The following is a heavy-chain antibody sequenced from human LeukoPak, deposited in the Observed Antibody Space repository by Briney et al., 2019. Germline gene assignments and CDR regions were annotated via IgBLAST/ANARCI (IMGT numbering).Heavy chain of an antibody. J-gene: IGHJ4*02. Sequence: PSETLSLACAVYGGSFSGYYWSWIRQPPGKGLEWIGEINHSGSTNYNPSLKSRVTISVDTSKNQFSLKLSSVTAADTAVYYCARLAAAGYYFDYWGQGTLVTVSS. CDR2: INHSGST. V-gene: IGHV4-34*01. CDR1: GGSFSGYY. CDR3: ARLAAAGYYFDY. D-gene: IGHD6-13*01.